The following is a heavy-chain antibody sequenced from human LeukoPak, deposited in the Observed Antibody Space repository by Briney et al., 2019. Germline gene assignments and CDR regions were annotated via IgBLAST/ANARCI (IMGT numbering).Heavy chain of an antibody. CDR1: GFTFSSYS. CDR2: ISGTGSPR. CDR3: ARDVYGDYAIDY. D-gene: IGHD4-17*01. Sequence: QTGGSLRLSCAPSGFTFSSYSMNWVRQPPGKGLEWDSYISGTGSPRYYADSVKGRFTITRDNAKNSLYLQMNSLRAEDTAVYYCARDVYGDYAIDYWGQGTLVTVSS. V-gene: IGHV3-48*04. J-gene: IGHJ4*02.